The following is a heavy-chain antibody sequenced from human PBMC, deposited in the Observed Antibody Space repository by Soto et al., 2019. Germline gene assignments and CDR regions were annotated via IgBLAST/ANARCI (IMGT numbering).Heavy chain of an antibody. CDR3: ARDNSQNYGTPAASSWFHP. CDR2: IYYSGST. Sequence: ETLSLTCTVSGGSISSSSYYWGWIRQPPGKGLEWIGSIYYSGSTYYNPSPKSRVTISVDTSKNQFSLKLSSVTAADTAVYYCARDNSQNYGTPAASSWFHPWGQGTPVTVSS. V-gene: IGHV4-39*02. J-gene: IGHJ5*02. CDR1: GGSISSSSYY. D-gene: IGHD2-15*01.